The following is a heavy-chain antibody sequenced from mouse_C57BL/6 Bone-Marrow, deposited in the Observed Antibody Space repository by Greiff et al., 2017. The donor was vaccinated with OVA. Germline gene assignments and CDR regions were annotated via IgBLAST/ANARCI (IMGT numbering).Heavy chain of an antibody. CDR1: GYTFTDYY. J-gene: IGHJ1*03. Sequence: EVQLQQSGPELVKPGASVKISCKASGYTFTDYYMNWVKKSHGKSLEWIGDINPNNGGTSYNQKFKGKATLTVDKSSSTAYMELRSLTSEDSAVYYCARSGYYGSSYDWYFDVWGTGTTVTVSS. D-gene: IGHD1-1*01. CDR3: ARSGYYGSSYDWYFDV. CDR2: INPNNGGT. V-gene: IGHV1-26*01.